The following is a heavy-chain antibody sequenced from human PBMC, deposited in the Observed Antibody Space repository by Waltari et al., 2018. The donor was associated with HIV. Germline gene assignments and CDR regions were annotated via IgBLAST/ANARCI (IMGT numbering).Heavy chain of an antibody. CDR1: GFAYVSYA. J-gene: IGHJ4*02. CDR3: AKAFSDNTAYYYDF. Sequence: EVQLLESGGGLVQPGGSRRISCAASGFAYVSYARTWVRQSPGRGLEWVSAISGSGADSFYADSVKGQFSISRDNSKNTVYLQMNNLRAADTAIYYCAKAFSDNTAYYYDFWGRGTRVTVAS. CDR2: ISGSGADS. D-gene: IGHD3-22*01. V-gene: IGHV3-23*01.